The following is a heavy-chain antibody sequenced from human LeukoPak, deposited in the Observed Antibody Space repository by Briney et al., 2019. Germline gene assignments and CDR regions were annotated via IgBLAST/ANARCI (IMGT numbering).Heavy chain of an antibody. D-gene: IGHD1-26*01. CDR2: IYYSGST. Sequence: PSETLSLTCTVSGGSISSSSYYWGWIRQPPGKGLEWIGSIYYSGSTYYNPSLKSRVTISVDTSKNQFSLKLSSVTAADTAVYYCEVGATRGDYWGQGTLVTVSS. V-gene: IGHV4-39*07. CDR1: GGSISSSSYY. J-gene: IGHJ4*02. CDR3: EVGATRGDY.